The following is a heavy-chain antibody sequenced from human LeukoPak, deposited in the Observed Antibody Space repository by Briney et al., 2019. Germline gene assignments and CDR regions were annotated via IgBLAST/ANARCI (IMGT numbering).Heavy chain of an antibody. Sequence: GGSLRLSCAASVFTFSSNAMSWVRQAPGKGLEWGSVTSVSGSRAYYADFVKGRFTVSRDNSKNTVLLQMNSLRVEDTAVYYCPKDHDGMHAWGQGTTVTVSS. CDR3: PKDHDGMHA. CDR2: TSVSGSRA. J-gene: IGHJ6*02. CDR1: VFTFSSNA. V-gene: IGHV3-23*01.